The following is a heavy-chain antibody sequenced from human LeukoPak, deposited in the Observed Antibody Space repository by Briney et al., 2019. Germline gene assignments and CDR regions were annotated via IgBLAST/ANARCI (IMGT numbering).Heavy chain of an antibody. D-gene: IGHD4-17*01. J-gene: IGHJ3*02. CDR1: GFTFSSYA. CDR2: ISGGGST. V-gene: IGHV3-23*01. CDR3: AKDLFTVTTLAFDI. Sequence: PGGSLRLSCAASGFTFSSYAMSWVRQAPGKGLDWVSAISGGGSTYYADSVNGRFTISRDNSKNTLYLQMNSLRAEDTAVYYCAKDLFTVTTLAFDIWGQGTMVTVSS.